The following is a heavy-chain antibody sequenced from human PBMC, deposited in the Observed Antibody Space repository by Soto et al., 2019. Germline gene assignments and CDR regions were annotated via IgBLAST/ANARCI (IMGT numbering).Heavy chain of an antibody. D-gene: IGHD3-22*01. CDR2: IKEDGSEQ. V-gene: IGHV3-7*01. J-gene: IGHJ4*02. Sequence: EVQLVESGGGLVQPGGSLRLSCAASGFTFSSYWMTWVRQAPGKGLEWVAKIKEDGSEQNYVDSVKGRFTISRDNAKSSLYLQMNSLSGDDTAIYYCTRNQVKADYWGQGTLVTVSS. CDR1: GFTFSSYW. CDR3: TRNQVKADY.